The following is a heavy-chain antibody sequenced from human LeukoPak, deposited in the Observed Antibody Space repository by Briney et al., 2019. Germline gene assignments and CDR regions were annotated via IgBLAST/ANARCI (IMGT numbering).Heavy chain of an antibody. V-gene: IGHV3-30*04. J-gene: IGHJ3*02. Sequence: GRSLRLSCAASGFTFSNFAMHWVRQAPGKGLEWMTGISYDGNNKYYADSVRGRFSISRDNSKNTLFLQMNSLRVEDTAVYYCARGSSKQQLLRAGALDIWGQGTMVTVSS. CDR2: ISYDGNNK. D-gene: IGHD6-13*01. CDR3: ARGSSKQQLLRAGALDI. CDR1: GFTFSNFA.